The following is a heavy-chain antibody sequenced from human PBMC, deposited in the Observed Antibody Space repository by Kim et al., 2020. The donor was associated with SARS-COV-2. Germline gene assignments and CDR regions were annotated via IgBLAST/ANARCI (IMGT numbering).Heavy chain of an antibody. CDR1: GGSISSGGYY. Sequence: SETLSLTCTVSGGSISSGGYYWSWIRQHPGKGLEWIGYIYYSASTYYTPSLKSRVTISVDTSKNRFSLKLSSVTAADTAVYYCARGGDNIVVVPAASVHYYDGMDVGGQGTTVTVSS. CDR2: IYYSAST. V-gene: IGHV4-31*03. D-gene: IGHD2-2*01. J-gene: IGHJ6*02. CDR3: ARGGDNIVVVPAASVHYYDGMDV.